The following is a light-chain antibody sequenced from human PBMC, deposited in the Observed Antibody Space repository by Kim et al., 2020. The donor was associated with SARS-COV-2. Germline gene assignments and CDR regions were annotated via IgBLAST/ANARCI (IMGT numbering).Light chain of an antibody. J-gene: IGKJ1*01. CDR1: QSVSSS. CDR3: QQYGSSPWT. CDR2: GAY. Sequence: LCPGERAPLSCRSSQSVSSSLAWYQQKPGQAPTLLVYGAYNRATDIPGRFSGSGSGTDFTLTISRLEPEDFVVYYCQQYGSSPWTFGQGTKVDIK. V-gene: IGKV3-20*01.